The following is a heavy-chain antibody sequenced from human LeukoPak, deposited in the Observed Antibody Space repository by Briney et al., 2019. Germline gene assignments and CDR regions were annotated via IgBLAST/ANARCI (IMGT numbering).Heavy chain of an antibody. Sequence: GGSLRLSCAASGFTFSSYSMNWVRQAPGKGLEWVSSISSSSSYIYYADSVKGRFTISRDNAKNSLYLQMNSLRAEDTAVYYCARGYSSSFFDAFDIWGQGTMVTVSS. J-gene: IGHJ3*02. CDR2: ISSSSSYI. V-gene: IGHV3-21*01. CDR3: ARGYSSSFFDAFDI. D-gene: IGHD6-13*01. CDR1: GFTFSSYS.